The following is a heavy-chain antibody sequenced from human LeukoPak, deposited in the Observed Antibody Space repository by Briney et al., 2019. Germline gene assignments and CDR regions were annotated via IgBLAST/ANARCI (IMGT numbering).Heavy chain of an antibody. CDR1: GGSISSYY. V-gene: IGHV4-59*01. J-gene: IGHJ4*02. CDR3: ARGDDWFKTLDY. CDR2: IYYSGST. Sequence: SETLSLTCTVSGGSISSYYWSWIRQPPGKGLEWIGYIYYSGSTNYNPSLKSRVTISVDTSKNQFSLKLSSVTAADTAVYYCARGDDWFKTLDYWGQGTLVTVSS. D-gene: IGHD3-9*01.